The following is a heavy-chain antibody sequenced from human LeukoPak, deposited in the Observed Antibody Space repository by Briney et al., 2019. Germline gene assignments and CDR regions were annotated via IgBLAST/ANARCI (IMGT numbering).Heavy chain of an antibody. CDR3: ARLREIPVFGVVTKSTSYFAY. J-gene: IGHJ4*02. V-gene: IGHV3-7*01. D-gene: IGHD3-3*01. CDR2: IKQDRSEK. Sequence: TGGSLRLSCAASGFTFTNYWMSWGRQAPGRGLEFVANIKQDRSEKYYVDSVKGRFTSSRDNAKNSLYRQMNGRRGGQRAVYYCARLREIPVFGVVTKSTSYFAYWGQGTLVTVSS. CDR1: GFTFTNYW.